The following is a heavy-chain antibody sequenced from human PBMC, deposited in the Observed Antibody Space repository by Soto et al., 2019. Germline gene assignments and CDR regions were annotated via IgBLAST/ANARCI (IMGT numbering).Heavy chain of an antibody. CDR3: ARENFGTASFDY. J-gene: IGHJ4*02. Sequence: SETLSLTCTVSGGSVNCGTYYWTWIRQPPGKGLEWIGNIYFSGITNYNSSLKSRVTISLDTSKNQFSLRLTSVTTADTAVYYCARENFGTASFDYWGQGTLVTVSS. CDR2: IYFSGIT. CDR1: GGSVNCGTYY. V-gene: IGHV4-61*01. D-gene: IGHD1-7*01.